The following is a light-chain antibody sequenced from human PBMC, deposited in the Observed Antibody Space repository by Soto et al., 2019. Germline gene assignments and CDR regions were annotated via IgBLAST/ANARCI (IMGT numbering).Light chain of an antibody. CDR3: QQRSNWPPVIT. J-gene: IGKJ5*01. V-gene: IGKV3-11*01. CDR2: DAS. Sequence: EIVLTQSPATLSLSPGERATLSCRASQSINNYLAWYQQKPGQAPRLLIYDASNRATGIPARFSGSGSGTDFTLTISSLEPEDFAVYYCQQRSNWPPVITFGQGTRLEIK. CDR1: QSINNY.